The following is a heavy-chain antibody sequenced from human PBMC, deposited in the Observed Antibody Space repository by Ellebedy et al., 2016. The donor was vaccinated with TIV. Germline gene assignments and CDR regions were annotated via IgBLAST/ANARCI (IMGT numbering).Heavy chain of an antibody. CDR2: FDYSGST. Sequence: MPSETLSLTCSVSGGSMSSGEFFWGCVRQPPGKGLEWLGYFDYSGSTYYSTSLNSRVVISVDTSKNQFSLNLRSVTAADTAVYFWARDRGHGFDSWGQGTLVAVSS. CDR1: GGSMSSGEFF. V-gene: IGHV4-30-4*01. J-gene: IGHJ4*01. CDR3: ARDRGHGFDS. D-gene: IGHD5-12*01.